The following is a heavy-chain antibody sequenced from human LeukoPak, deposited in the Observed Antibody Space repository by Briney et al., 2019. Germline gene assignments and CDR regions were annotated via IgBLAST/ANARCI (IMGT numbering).Heavy chain of an antibody. CDR1: GGSISSYY. Sequence: SETLSLTCTVSGGSISSYYWSWIRQPPGKGLEWIGYIYYSGSTNYNPSLKSRVTISVDTSKNQFSLKLSSVTAADTAVYYCARLGKYSSSWYPDYYYYGMDVWGQGTTVTVSS. CDR3: ARLGKYSSSWYPDYYYYGMDV. J-gene: IGHJ6*02. D-gene: IGHD6-13*01. V-gene: IGHV4-59*08. CDR2: IYYSGST.